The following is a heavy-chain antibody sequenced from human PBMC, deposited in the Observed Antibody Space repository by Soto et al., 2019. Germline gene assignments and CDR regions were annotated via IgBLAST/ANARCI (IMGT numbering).Heavy chain of an antibody. Sequence: QVQLVESGGGVVQPGRSLRLSCAASGFTFNNYGMHWVRQAPGKGLEWLAVIWNDGSNNYYANSVKGRFTISRDNSKNTLYLQMSSLRAEDMVVYYCARRQIPPPTRGAANARGGMDVWGQGTTVTVSS. J-gene: IGHJ6*02. CDR1: GFTFNNYG. CDR2: IWNDGSNN. CDR3: ARRQIPPPTRGAANARGGMDV. V-gene: IGHV3-33*01. D-gene: IGHD6-13*01.